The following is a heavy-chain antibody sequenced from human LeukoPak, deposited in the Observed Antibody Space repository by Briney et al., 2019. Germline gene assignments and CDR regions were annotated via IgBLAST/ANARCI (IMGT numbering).Heavy chain of an antibody. CDR3: AGRINSYDSSGTPYYFDY. CDR2: IYHSGST. CDR1: GGSISSGGYS. Sequence: SETLSLTCAVSGGSISSGGYSWSWIRQPPGKGLEWIGYIYHSGSTYYNPSLKSRVTISVDRSKNQFSLKLSSVTAADTAVYYCAGRINSYDSSGTPYYFDYWGQGTLVTVFS. V-gene: IGHV4-30-2*01. D-gene: IGHD3-22*01. J-gene: IGHJ4*02.